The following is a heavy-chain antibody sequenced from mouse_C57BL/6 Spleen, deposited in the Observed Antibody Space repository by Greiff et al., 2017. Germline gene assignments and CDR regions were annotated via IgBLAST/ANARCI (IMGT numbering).Heavy chain of an antibody. CDR3: AREDDYGSSNGAMDN. Sequence: EVQLMESGGGLVQPGGSLKLSCAASGFTFSDYYMYWVRQTPEKRLEWVAYISNGGGSTYYPDTVKGRFTISRDNAKNTLYLQMSRLTSDDTAMYHWAREDDYGSSNGAMDNGGQGTSVTVS. CDR2: ISNGGGST. CDR1: GFTFSDYY. V-gene: IGHV5-12*01. D-gene: IGHD1-1*01. J-gene: IGHJ4*01.